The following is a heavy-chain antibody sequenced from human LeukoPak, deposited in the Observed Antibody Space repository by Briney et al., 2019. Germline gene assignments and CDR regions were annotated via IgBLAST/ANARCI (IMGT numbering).Heavy chain of an antibody. CDR2: IYYSGTT. D-gene: IGHD6-13*01. CDR1: GGSISNYY. Sequence: SETLSLTCTVSGGSISNYYWSWIRQLPGKGLEWIGYIYYSGTTNYNPSLKSRVTISVDTSKNQFSLKLNSVTAADTAVYYCARGVYIAAAQYGYWGQGTLVTVSS. CDR3: ARGVYIAAAQYGY. J-gene: IGHJ4*02. V-gene: IGHV4-59*01.